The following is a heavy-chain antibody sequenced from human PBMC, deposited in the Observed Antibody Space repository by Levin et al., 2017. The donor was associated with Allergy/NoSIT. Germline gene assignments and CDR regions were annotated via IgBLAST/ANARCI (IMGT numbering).Heavy chain of an antibody. V-gene: IGHV3-30-3*01. D-gene: IGHD3-10*01. CDR3: ARDRVQGVIINAFDI. J-gene: IGHJ3*02. Sequence: PGGSLRLSCAASGFTFSSYAMHWVRQAPGKGLEWVAVISYDGSNKYYADSVKGRFTISRDNSKNTLYLQMNSLRAEDTAVYYCARDRVQGVIINAFDIWGQGTMVTVSS. CDR1: GFTFSSYA. CDR2: ISYDGSNK.